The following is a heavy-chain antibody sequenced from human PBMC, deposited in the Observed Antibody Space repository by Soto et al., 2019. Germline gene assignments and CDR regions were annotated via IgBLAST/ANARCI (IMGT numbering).Heavy chain of an antibody. CDR2: ISSDGSTR. J-gene: IGHJ4*01. CDR3: ARGLGDDPAGY. CDR1: GFTFSNYA. V-gene: IGHV3-48*01. D-gene: IGHD2-21*02. Sequence: GGSLRLSCAASGFTFSNYAMNWVRQAPGKGLEWLSYISSDGSTRYYVDSVTGRFTTSRDNAKNSLYLQMNSLRAEDTAVHYCARGLGDDPAGYWGQGTQVTVSS.